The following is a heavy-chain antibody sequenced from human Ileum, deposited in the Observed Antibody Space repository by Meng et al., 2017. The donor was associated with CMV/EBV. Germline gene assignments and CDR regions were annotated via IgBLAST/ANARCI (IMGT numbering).Heavy chain of an antibody. V-gene: IGHV1-18*01. Sequence: ASVKVSCKASGYTFSSSGISWVRQPPGQGLEWMGWISGYNANTAYAQRFQGRVTMTTDTSTTTVYMDLRSPTSNDTAVYYRARTSAPAAKSGLDVWGQGTTVTVSS. J-gene: IGHJ6*02. CDR2: ISGYNANT. CDR3: ARTSAPAAKSGLDV. CDR1: GYTFSSSG.